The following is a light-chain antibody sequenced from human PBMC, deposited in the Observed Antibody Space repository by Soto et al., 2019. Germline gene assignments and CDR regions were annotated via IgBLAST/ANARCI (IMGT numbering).Light chain of an antibody. J-gene: IGLJ1*01. CDR3: QSYDSSLSGYV. Sequence: QSALTQPPSVSRAPGQTVIISCSASSSNLGAPYDVNWFRQLPGTVPRLLIYGNNNRPSGVPDRFSGSKSGTSASLAITGLQAEDEADYYCQSYDSSLSGYVFGTGTKVT. CDR1: SSNLGAPYD. V-gene: IGLV1-40*01. CDR2: GNN.